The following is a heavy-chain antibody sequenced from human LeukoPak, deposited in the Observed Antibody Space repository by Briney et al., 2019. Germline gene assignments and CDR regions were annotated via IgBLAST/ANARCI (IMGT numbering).Heavy chain of an antibody. D-gene: IGHD1-14*01. J-gene: IGHJ4*02. CDR2: IIPILGIA. CDR3: AREAPKITGYDY. V-gene: IGHV1-69*04. Sequence: SVKVSCKASGGTFSSYAISWVRQAPGQGREGMGRIIPILGIANYAQKFQGRVTITADKSTSTAYIELSRLRSEDTAVYYCAREAPKITGYDYWGQGTLVTVSS. CDR1: GGTFSSYA.